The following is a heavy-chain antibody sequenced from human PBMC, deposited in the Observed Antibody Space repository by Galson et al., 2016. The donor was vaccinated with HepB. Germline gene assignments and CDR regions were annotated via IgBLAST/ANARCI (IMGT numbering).Heavy chain of an antibody. Sequence: SLRLSCAASGFTLSRYAMYWVRQAPGKGLEWVALLSYDEDTKYYADSVKGRFTISRDKSKNTLYLQLDRLRPEDTAVYYCARDGDPEIFYLDFWGQGTLVTVSS. CDR3: ARDGDPEIFYLDF. V-gene: IGHV3-30*04. CDR2: LSYDEDTK. CDR1: GFTLSRYA. D-gene: IGHD7-27*01. J-gene: IGHJ4*02.